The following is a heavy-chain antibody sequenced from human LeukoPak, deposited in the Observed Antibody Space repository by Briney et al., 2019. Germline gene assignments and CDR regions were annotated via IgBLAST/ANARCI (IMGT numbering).Heavy chain of an antibody. V-gene: IGHV4-34*01. J-gene: IGHJ4*02. CDR1: GGSFSGYY. CDR2: INHSGST. CDR3: ARVRRSCSGGSCYSLFDY. D-gene: IGHD2-15*01. Sequence: PSETLSLTCAVYGGSFSGYYWSWIRQPPGKGLEWIGEINHSGSTNYNPSLKSRVTISVDTSKNQFSLKLSSVTAADTAVYYCARVRRSCSGGSCYSLFDYWGQGTLVTVSS.